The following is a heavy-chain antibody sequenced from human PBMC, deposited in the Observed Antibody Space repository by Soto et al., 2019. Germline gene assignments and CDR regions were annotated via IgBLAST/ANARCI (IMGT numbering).Heavy chain of an antibody. V-gene: IGHV3-9*01. CDR2: ISWNSGSI. CDR3: AKDGSGALYYYYYMDV. CDR1: GFTFDDYA. Sequence: DVQLVESGGGLVQPGRSLRLSCAASGFTFDDYAMHWVRQAPGKGLEWVSGISWNSGSIGYADSVKGRFTISRDNAKNSVYPQMNSLRAEDTALYYCAKDGSGALYYYYYMDVWGKGTTVTVSS. J-gene: IGHJ6*03. D-gene: IGHD3-10*01.